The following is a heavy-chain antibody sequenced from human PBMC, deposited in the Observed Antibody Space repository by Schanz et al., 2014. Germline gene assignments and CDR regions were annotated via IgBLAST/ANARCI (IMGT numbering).Heavy chain of an antibody. CDR1: GFTFADYY. CDR3: ARDKNYDDSAEYGMDV. CDR2: VSSYDTTV. Sequence: QVQLVESGGGLFKPGGSLRLSCAGSGFTFADYYMTWIRQAPGKGLEWISYVSSYDTTVSYADSVKGRFTISRDNAKNSVYLQMNSLRAEDAAVYRCARDKNYDDSAEYGMDVWGQGTTVTVSS. V-gene: IGHV3-11*01. J-gene: IGHJ6*02. D-gene: IGHD3-22*01.